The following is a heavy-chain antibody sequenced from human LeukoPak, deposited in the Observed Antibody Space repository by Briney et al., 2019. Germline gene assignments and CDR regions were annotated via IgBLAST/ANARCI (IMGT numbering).Heavy chain of an antibody. CDR1: GGSISSYY. D-gene: IGHD3-22*01. CDR3: ARVLWSRSLYYYDSSGPGDAFDI. V-gene: IGHV4-4*07. CDR2: IYTSGST. Sequence: SETLSLTCTVSGGSISSYYWSWIRQPAGKGLEWIGRIYTSGSTNYNPSLKSRVTMSVDTSKNQFSLKLSSVTAADTAVYYCARVLWSRSLYYYDSSGPGDAFDIWGQGTMVTVSS. J-gene: IGHJ3*02.